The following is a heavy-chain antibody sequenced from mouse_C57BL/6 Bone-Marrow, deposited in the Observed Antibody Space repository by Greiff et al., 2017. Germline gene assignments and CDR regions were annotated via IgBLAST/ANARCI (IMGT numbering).Heavy chain of an antibody. CDR1: GFTFSDYY. CDR3: ARVYYSNYFFDY. D-gene: IGHD2-5*01. J-gene: IGHJ2*01. V-gene: IGHV5-16*01. CDR2: INYDGSST. Sequence: EVKVVESEGGLVQPGSSMKLSCTASGFTFSDYYMAWVRQVPEKGLEWVANINYDGSSTYYLDSLKSRFIISRDNAKNILYLQMSSLKSEDTATYYCARVYYSNYFFDYWGQGTTLTVSS.